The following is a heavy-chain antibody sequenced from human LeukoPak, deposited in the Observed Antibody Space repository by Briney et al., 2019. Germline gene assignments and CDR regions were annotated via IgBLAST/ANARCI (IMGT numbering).Heavy chain of an antibody. Sequence: ASVKVSCRVSEYTLTELSMHWVRQAPGKRREWLRGFDPEGGEIIYAQKFQGRVTMSDDTSTDTAYMELGSLRSDDTAVYYCAADRGDYSGSCWTAFDIWGQGTMVTVSS. J-gene: IGHJ3*02. V-gene: IGHV1-24*01. CDR1: EYTLTELS. CDR2: FDPEGGEI. CDR3: AADRGDYSGSCWTAFDI. D-gene: IGHD1-26*01.